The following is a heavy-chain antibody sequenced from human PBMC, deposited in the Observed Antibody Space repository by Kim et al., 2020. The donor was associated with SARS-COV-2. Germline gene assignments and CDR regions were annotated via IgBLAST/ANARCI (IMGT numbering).Heavy chain of an antibody. Sequence: GGSLRLSCAASGFTFDDYAMHWVRQAPGKGLEWVSGISWNSGSIGYADSVKGRFTISRDNAKNSLYLQMNSLRAEDTALYYCAKDAADFDWLTYFDYWGQGTLVTVSS. CDR3: AKDAADFDWLTYFDY. D-gene: IGHD3-9*01. CDR1: GFTFDDYA. CDR2: ISWNSGSI. J-gene: IGHJ4*02. V-gene: IGHV3-9*01.